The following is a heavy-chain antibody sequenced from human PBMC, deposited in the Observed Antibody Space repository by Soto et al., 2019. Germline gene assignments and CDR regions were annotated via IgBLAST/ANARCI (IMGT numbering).Heavy chain of an antibody. CDR1: GYTFTSYG. CDR2: ISAYNGNT. J-gene: IGHJ3*02. D-gene: IGHD2-2*01. V-gene: IGHV1-18*01. Sequence: QVQLVQSGAEVKKPGASVKVSCKASGYTFTSYGISWVRQAPGQGLEWMGWISAYNGNTNYAQKLQGRVTMTADTSTSTAYMELRSLRSDDTAVYYCARDAVVPAAHPARDAFDIWGQGTMVTVSS. CDR3: ARDAVVPAAHPARDAFDI.